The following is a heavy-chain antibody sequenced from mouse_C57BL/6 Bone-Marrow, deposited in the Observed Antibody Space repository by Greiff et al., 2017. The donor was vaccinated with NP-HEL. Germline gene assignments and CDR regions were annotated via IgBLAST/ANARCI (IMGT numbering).Heavy chain of an antibody. CDR3: ARSPGHYGSSYDAMDY. Sequence: SGAELVRPGASVKLSCKASGYTFTDYYINWVKQRPGQGLEWIARIYPGSGNTYYNEKFKGKATLTAEKSSSTAYMQLSSLTSEDSAVYFCARSPGHYGSSYDAMDYWGQGTSVTVSS. J-gene: IGHJ4*01. D-gene: IGHD1-1*01. V-gene: IGHV1-76*01. CDR2: IYPGSGNT. CDR1: GYTFTDYY.